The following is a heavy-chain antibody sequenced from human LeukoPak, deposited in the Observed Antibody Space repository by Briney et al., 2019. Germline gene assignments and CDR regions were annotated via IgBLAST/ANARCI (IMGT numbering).Heavy chain of an antibody. CDR2: IYYSGST. V-gene: IGHV4-59*01. Sequence: SETLSLTCTVSDGSINSFYWSWIRQPPGKGLEWIGYIYYSGSTNYNPSLKSRVTISVDTSKNQFSLNLNSVTAADTAVYYCARENRASSYYYYYYYMDVWGKGTTVTVSS. CDR1: DGSINSFY. CDR3: ARENRASSYYYYYYYMDV. J-gene: IGHJ6*03. D-gene: IGHD3-16*02.